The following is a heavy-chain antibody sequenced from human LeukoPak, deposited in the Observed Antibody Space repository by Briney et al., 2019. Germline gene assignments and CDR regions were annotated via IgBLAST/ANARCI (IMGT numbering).Heavy chain of an antibody. CDR3: ARGIIGYYFDY. CDR1: GGTFSSYA. Sequence: SVKVSCKASGGTFSSYAISWVRQAPGQGLEWMGGIIPIFGTANYAQKFQGGVTITADESTSTAYMELSSLRSDDTAVYYCARGIIGYYFDYWGQGTLVTVSS. D-gene: IGHD2-15*01. V-gene: IGHV1-69*01. J-gene: IGHJ4*02. CDR2: IIPIFGTA.